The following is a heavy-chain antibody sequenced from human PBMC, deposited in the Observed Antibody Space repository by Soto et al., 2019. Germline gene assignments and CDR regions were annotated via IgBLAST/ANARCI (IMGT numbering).Heavy chain of an antibody. Sequence: QVQLVQSGAEVKKPGASVKVSCKASGYTFTGYYMHWVRQAPGQGLEWMGWINPNSGGTNYAQKFQGWVTMTRDTSISTAYMELSRLRSDDTAVYYCARDVSSTSSPVWGYYYYYGMDVWGQGTTVTVSS. CDR2: INPNSGGT. J-gene: IGHJ6*02. D-gene: IGHD2-2*01. V-gene: IGHV1-2*04. CDR3: ARDVSSTSSPVWGYYYYYGMDV. CDR1: GYTFTGYY.